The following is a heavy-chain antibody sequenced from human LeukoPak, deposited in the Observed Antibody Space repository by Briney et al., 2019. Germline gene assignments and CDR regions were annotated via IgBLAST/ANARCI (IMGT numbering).Heavy chain of an antibody. Sequence: ASVKVSCKASGYTFTSYYMHWVRQAPGQGLEWMGIINPSGGSTSYAQKFQGRVTMTRDTSTSTVYMELSSLRSEDTAAYYCARDRSRVGALDYWGQGTLVTVSS. CDR3: ARDRSRVGALDY. D-gene: IGHD1-26*01. CDR1: GYTFTSYY. J-gene: IGHJ4*02. V-gene: IGHV1-46*01. CDR2: INPSGGST.